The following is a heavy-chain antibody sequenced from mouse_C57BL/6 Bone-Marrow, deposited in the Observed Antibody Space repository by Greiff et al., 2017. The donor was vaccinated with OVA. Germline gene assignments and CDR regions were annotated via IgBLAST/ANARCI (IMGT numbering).Heavy chain of an antibody. CDR1: GFNITDYY. Sequence: VQLQQPGAELVKPGASVKLSCTASGFNITDYYMHWVKQRTEQGLEWIGRIDPEDGETKYAPKFKGKATITADTSSNTAYLQLSSLTSENTAVYYCASDGSRFLYAMDYWGQGTTVTVSS. J-gene: IGHJ4*01. D-gene: IGHD1-1*01. V-gene: IGHV14-2*01. CDR3: ASDGSRFLYAMDY. CDR2: IDPEDGET.